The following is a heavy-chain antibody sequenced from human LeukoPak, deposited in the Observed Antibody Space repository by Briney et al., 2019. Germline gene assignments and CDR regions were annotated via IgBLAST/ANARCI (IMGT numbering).Heavy chain of an antibody. CDR3: ARDLCSTTSCLDY. Sequence: GGSLRLSCAASGFTFSSYSMNWVRQAPGKGLEWVSAIYTGGSTYYAGSVKGRFTISRDNSKNTLYLQMNSLRAEDTAVYYCARDLCSTTSCLDYWGQGTLVTVSS. D-gene: IGHD2-2*01. V-gene: IGHV3-66*01. CDR2: IYTGGST. J-gene: IGHJ4*02. CDR1: GFTFSSYS.